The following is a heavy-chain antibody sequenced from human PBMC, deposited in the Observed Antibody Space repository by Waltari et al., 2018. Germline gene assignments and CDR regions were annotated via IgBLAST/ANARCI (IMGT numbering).Heavy chain of an antibody. CDR1: GFTLSDYE. V-gene: IGHV3-48*03. J-gene: IGHJ4*02. CDR2: IDSSGTGK. CDR3: ARDSSSGWYPIGY. Sequence: EVQLVESGGGWVQPGGSLRLSCAPFGFTLSDYEMSWVRQAPGKGLEWVSYIDSSGTGKYYADSVKGRFTISRDNAEKSLYLQMNSLRAEDTAVYYCARDSSSGWYPIGYWGQGTLVTVSS. D-gene: IGHD6-19*01.